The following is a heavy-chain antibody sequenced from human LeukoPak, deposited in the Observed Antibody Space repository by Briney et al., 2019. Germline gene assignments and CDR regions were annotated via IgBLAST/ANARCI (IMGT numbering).Heavy chain of an antibody. Sequence: PGGSLRLSCAASGFTFSSYAMSWVRPAPAKGLEWVSTVGGRGGSAYHADSVKGRFTVSRDNSKNTLNLQMNSLRAEDTAVYYCANPPYSGSYGYFDYWGQGTLVTVSS. D-gene: IGHD1-26*01. CDR2: VGGRGGSA. J-gene: IGHJ4*02. CDR3: ANPPYSGSYGYFDY. CDR1: GFTFSSYA. V-gene: IGHV3-23*01.